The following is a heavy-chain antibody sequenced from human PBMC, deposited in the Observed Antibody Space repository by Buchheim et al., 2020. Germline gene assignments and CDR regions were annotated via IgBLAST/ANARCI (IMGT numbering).Heavy chain of an antibody. V-gene: IGHV3-7*01. CDR3: ARIGRTVYYYYYGMDV. CDR1: GFTFSSYW. Sequence: EVQLVESGGGLVQPGGSLRLSCAASGFTFSSYWMSWVRQAPGKGLEWVANIKQDGSEKYYVDSVKGRFTISRDTAKNYLYLQMNSLRAEDTAVYYCARIGRTVYYYYYGMDVWGQGTT. D-gene: IGHD3/OR15-3a*01. CDR2: IKQDGSEK. J-gene: IGHJ6*02.